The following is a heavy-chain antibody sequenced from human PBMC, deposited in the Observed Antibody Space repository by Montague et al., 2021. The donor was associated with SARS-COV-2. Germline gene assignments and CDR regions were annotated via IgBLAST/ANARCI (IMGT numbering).Heavy chain of an antibody. V-gene: IGHV2-70*01. J-gene: IGHJ4*02. CDR2: IDWDDDK. Sequence: VKPTQTLTLTCTFSGFSLSTSGMCVSWIRQPPGKALEWLALIDWDDDKYYSTSLETRLTISKDTSKNQVVLTMTNMDPVDTATYYCARIRDYDVLTGSYSGFDYWGQGTLVTVSS. CDR1: GFSLSTSGMC. D-gene: IGHD3-9*01. CDR3: ARIRDYDVLTGSYSGFDY.